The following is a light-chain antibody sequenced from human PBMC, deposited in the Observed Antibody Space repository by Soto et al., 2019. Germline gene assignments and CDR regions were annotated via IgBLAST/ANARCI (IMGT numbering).Light chain of an antibody. CDR3: QQASSFPRT. J-gene: IGKJ1*01. V-gene: IGKV1-12*01. CDR2: ASS. CDR1: QGISSW. Sequence: DIQMTQSPSSVSASPGDRVTITCRASQGISSWLAWFQQQPGKAAKLLIYASSNLYSGVPSRFSGSGSGTDFTLTISSLEPEDSATYYCQQASSFPRTFGQGTKVEIK.